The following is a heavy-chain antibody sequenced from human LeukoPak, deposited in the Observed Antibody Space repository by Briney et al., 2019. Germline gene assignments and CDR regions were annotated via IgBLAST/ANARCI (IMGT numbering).Heavy chain of an antibody. CDR1: GGSISSSNW. CDR2: IYHRGST. Sequence: PSETLSLTCAVSGGSISSSNWWSWVRQPPGKGLEWIGEIYHRGSTNYNPSLKSRVTISVDKSKNQFSLKLSSVTAADTAVYYCARTYSSGWYYFDYWGQGTLVTVSS. CDR3: ARTYSSGWYYFDY. V-gene: IGHV4-4*02. D-gene: IGHD6-19*01. J-gene: IGHJ4*02.